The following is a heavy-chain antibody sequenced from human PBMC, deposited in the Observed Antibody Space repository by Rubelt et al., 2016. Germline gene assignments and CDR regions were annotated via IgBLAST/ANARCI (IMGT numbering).Heavy chain of an antibody. J-gene: IGHJ3*02. CDR1: GGSISSSSYY. V-gene: IGHV4-61*05. CDR2: IYYSGST. Sequence: QLQLQESGPGLVKPSETLSLTCTVSGGSISSSSYYWGWIRLPPAKVLEWIGYIYYSGSTNYNPSLRGRVTHSVERSKSQFPLKGGAWTAADTAVYYCAGGVEPADAFDIWGQGTMVTVSS. CDR3: AGGVEPADAFDI.